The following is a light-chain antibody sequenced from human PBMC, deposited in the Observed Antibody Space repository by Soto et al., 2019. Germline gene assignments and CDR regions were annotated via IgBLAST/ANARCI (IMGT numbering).Light chain of an antibody. CDR2: DTS. Sequence: IPLTQSPAILSLSPGERATLSCTASQSVDTYIAWYQQRPGQPPRLLIHDTSHRASGVPARFRGSGSGTDFNLAITSLEPEAFGVYFGQKRRNWVSFGPGTRL. J-gene: IGKJ3*01. CDR1: QSVDTY. CDR3: QKRRNWVS. V-gene: IGKV3-11*01.